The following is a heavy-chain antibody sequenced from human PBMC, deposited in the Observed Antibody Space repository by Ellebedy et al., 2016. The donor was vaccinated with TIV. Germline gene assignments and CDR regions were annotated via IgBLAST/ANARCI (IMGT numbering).Heavy chain of an antibody. CDR2: ISGSSDSI. D-gene: IGHD1-26*01. CDR1: GFSFSFYG. J-gene: IGHJ4*02. CDR3: VRFYGTYCDY. Sequence: GESLKISCTASGFSFSFYGMNWVRQPPEKGLEWVSYISGSSDSIAYADFVKGRFTISRDNAKNPLYLQMNTLRAEDTAVYYCVRFYGTYCDYWGQGTLVTVSS. V-gene: IGHV3-48*01.